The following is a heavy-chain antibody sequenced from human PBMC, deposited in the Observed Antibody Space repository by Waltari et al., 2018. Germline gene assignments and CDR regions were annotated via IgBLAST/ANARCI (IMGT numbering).Heavy chain of an antibody. CDR2: ISTSGST. V-gene: IGHV4-4*07. J-gene: IGHJ6*03. CDR3: ARDRIVGAKETPDYYYYMDV. D-gene: IGHD1-26*01. Sequence: QVQLQEAGPGLGKPSETVARTGPVAGGSISSYSWSCIRQRAGEGLEWIGRISTSGSTNYNPYRKSRVTISVATSKNQFSLNLSSVTAADTAVYYCARDRIVGAKETPDYYYYMDVWGKGITVTVSS. CDR1: GGSISSYS.